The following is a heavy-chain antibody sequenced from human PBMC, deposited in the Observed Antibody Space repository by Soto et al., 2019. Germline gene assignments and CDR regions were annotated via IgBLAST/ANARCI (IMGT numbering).Heavy chain of an antibody. J-gene: IGHJ6*03. Sequence: GGSLRLSCAASGFTFSSYWMHWVRQAPGKGLVWVSRINSDGSSTSYADSVKGRFTISRDNAKNTLYLQMNSLRAEDTAVYYYARDFRYDYSNYYYYYMDVWGKGTMVTVSS. CDR3: ARDFRYDYSNYYYYYMDV. D-gene: IGHD4-4*01. CDR2: INSDGSST. V-gene: IGHV3-74*01. CDR1: GFTFSSYW.